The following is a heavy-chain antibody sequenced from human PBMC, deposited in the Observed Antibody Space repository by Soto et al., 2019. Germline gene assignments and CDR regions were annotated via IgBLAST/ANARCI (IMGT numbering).Heavy chain of an antibody. D-gene: IGHD5-18*01. J-gene: IGHJ5*02. CDR2: ISYSGTT. CDR1: GDSISSINNC. Sequence: TSETLSLTCTVSGDSISSINNCWSWIRQPPGEGLEWIGFISYSGTTSYSPSLKSRVAISLDTSKNQFSLSLNFVTAADTAVYYCARGRGYSYGLDPWGQGSLVTVSS. CDR3: ARGRGYSYGLDP. V-gene: IGHV4-30-4*01.